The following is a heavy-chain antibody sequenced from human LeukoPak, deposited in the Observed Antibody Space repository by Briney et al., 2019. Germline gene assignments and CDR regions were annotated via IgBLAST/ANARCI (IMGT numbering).Heavy chain of an antibody. CDR1: GFTFSSYG. CDR3: AREPYYDSSGYYGDAFDI. V-gene: IGHV3-33*08. CDR2: IWYDGSNK. Sequence: GGSLRLSCAASGFTFSSYGMHWVRQAPGKGLEWVAVIWYDGSNKYYADSVKGRFTISRDNSKNTLYLQMNSLRAEDTAVYYCAREPYYDSSGYYGDAFDIWGQGTMVTVSS. D-gene: IGHD3-22*01. J-gene: IGHJ3*02.